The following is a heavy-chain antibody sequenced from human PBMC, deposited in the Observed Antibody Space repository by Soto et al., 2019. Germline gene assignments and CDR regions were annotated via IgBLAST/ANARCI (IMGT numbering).Heavy chain of an antibody. D-gene: IGHD2-15*01. J-gene: IGHJ6*02. Sequence: ESGGGVVQPGRSLRLSCEASGFSFKNYGMHWVRQAPGKGLEWVAVISYDATHKKYADSEEGRFTISRDNSKNTLYLQINSLRAEDTATYYCAKIEAVAGEIYYYAGMDVWGQGTTVTVSS. CDR3: AKIEAVAGEIYYYAGMDV. CDR2: ISYDATHK. CDR1: GFSFKNYG. V-gene: IGHV3-30*18.